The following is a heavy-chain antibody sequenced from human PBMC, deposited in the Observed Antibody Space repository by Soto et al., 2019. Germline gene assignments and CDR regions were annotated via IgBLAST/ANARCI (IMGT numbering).Heavy chain of an antibody. CDR3: AKAKGSFDHTGPDQ. J-gene: IGHJ4*02. CDR1: GFTFSSYG. Sequence: GGSLRLSCAASGFTFSSYGMHWVRQAPGKGLEWVSGFGVDYVTYYADSVRGRFTISRDNSKNTLYLQMNSLRAEDTALYYCAKAKGSFDHTGPDQWGQGTLVTVSS. CDR2: FGVDYVT. V-gene: IGHV3-NL1*01. D-gene: IGHD2-8*02.